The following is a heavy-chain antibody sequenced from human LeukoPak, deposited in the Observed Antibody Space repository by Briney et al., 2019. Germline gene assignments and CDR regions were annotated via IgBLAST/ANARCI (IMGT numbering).Heavy chain of an antibody. Sequence: SQSLSLTCAISGDTVSSNSVTWDWTRQSPSRGLEWLGRTYYRSTWYNDYAVSVRGRITVNPDTSTNQFSLHLNSVTPEDTAVYYCARRLTQYDCFDPWGQGILVTVSS. CDR1: GDTVSSNSVT. J-gene: IGHJ5*02. V-gene: IGHV6-1*01. CDR3: ARRLTQYDCFDP. CDR2: TYYRSTWYN. D-gene: IGHD2-2*01.